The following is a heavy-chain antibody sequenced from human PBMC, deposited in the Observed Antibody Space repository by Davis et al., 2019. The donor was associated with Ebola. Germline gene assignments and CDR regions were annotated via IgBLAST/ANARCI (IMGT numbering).Heavy chain of an antibody. Sequence: GGSLRLSCAASGFTFSSYAMSWVRQAPGKGLEWVSAISGSGSTIYYADSVKGRFTISRDNAKNSLYLQMNSLRAEDTAVYYCARAVAGFDYWGQGTLVTVSS. CDR2: ISGSGSTI. J-gene: IGHJ4*02. CDR1: GFTFSSYA. CDR3: ARAVAGFDY. D-gene: IGHD6-19*01. V-gene: IGHV3-23*01.